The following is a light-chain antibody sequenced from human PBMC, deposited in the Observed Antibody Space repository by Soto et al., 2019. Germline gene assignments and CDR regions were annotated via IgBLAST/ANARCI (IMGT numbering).Light chain of an antibody. V-gene: IGKV1-5*03. CDR2: KAS. CDR1: QTISSW. J-gene: IGKJ1*01. Sequence: DIQMTQSPSTLSESVGDRVTTTCLASQTISSWLAWYQQKPGKAPKLLIYKASTLKSGVPSRFSGSGSGTEFTLTISSLQPDDFATYYCQHYNSYSEAFGQGTKVDIK. CDR3: QHYNSYSEA.